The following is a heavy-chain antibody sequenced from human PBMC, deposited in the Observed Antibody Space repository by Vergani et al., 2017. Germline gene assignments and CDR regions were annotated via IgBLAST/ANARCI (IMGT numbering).Heavy chain of an antibody. CDR3: AGNQYCGGDWYSDAFDI. CDR2: IYYSGRT. V-gene: IGHV4-59*01. Sequence: QVQLQESGPGLVKPSETLSLTCTVSGGSITSYYWSWIRQPPGKGLEWIGYIYYSGRTNYHPSLKSRVTISVDTSKNQFSLKLNSVTSADRAVYYCAGNQYCGGDWYSDAFDIWGQGTMVTVSS. J-gene: IGHJ3*02. CDR1: GGSITSYY. D-gene: IGHD2-21*02.